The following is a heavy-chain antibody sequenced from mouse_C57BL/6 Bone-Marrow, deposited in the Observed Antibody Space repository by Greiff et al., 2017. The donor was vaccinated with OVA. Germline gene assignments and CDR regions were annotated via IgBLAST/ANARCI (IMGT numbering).Heavy chain of an antibody. CDR3: AREETAQAKVAY. D-gene: IGHD3-2*02. CDR2: INPYNGGT. CDR1: GYTFTDYY. J-gene: IGHJ3*01. Sequence: EVQLQQSGPVLVKPGASVKMSCKASGYTFTDYYMNWVKQSHGKSLEWIGVINPYNGGTSYNQKFKGKATLTVDKSSSTAYMELNSLTSEDSAVYYCAREETAQAKVAYWGQGTLVTVSA. V-gene: IGHV1-19*01.